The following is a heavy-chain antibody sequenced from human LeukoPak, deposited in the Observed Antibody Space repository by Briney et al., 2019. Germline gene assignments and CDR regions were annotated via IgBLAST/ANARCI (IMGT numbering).Heavy chain of an antibody. CDR2: IRSKANSYAT. CDR3: TSLYDYGGNELDWFDP. V-gene: IGHV3-73*01. CDR1: GFSFSTYA. Sequence: PGGSLRLSCAASGFSFSTYAMHWVRQASGKGLEWVGRIRSKANSYATAYAASVKGRFTISRDDSKNTAYLQMNSLKTEDTAVYYCTSLYDYGGNELDWFDPWGQGTLVTVSS. J-gene: IGHJ5*02. D-gene: IGHD4-23*01.